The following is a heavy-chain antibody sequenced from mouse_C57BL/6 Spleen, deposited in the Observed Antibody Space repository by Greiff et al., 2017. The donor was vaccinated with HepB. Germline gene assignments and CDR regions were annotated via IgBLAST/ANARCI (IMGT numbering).Heavy chain of an antibody. CDR2: IWRGGST. D-gene: IGHD1-1*01. Sequence: QVQLQQSGPGLVQPSQSLSITCTVSGFSLTSYGVHWVRQSPGKGLEWLGVIWRGGSTDYNEAFMSRLSITKDNSKSQVFFKMSSLQADDTAIYYCAKNRATVVARGYAMDYWGQGTSVTVSS. J-gene: IGHJ4*01. V-gene: IGHV2-5*01. CDR1: GFSLTSYG. CDR3: AKNRATVVARGYAMDY.